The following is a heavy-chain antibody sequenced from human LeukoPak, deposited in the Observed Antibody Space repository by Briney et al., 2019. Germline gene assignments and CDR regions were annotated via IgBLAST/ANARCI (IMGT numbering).Heavy chain of an antibody. V-gene: IGHV3-23*01. Sequence: GGSLRLSCAASGFTFSSYAMSWVRQAPGKGLEWVSAISGSGGSTYYADSVKGRFTISRDNSKNTLYLQMNSLRAEDTAVYYCAKDRTYPDWGSYCFDYWGQGTLVTVSS. CDR3: AKDRTYPDWGSYCFDY. J-gene: IGHJ4*02. CDR1: GFTFSSYA. D-gene: IGHD7-27*01. CDR2: ISGSGGST.